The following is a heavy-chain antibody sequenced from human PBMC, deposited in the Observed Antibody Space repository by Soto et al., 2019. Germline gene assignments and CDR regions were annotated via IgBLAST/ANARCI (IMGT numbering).Heavy chain of an antibody. CDR3: ARQGKYNYGSNDY. V-gene: IGHV5-51*01. Sequence: PGESLKISCKGSGYSFTSYWIGWVRQMPGKGLEWMGIIYPDDSDTRYSPSFQGQVIMSADKSITTAHLQWSSLKASDTAMYYCARQGKYNYGSNDYWGQGTLVTVSS. CDR1: GYSFTSYW. J-gene: IGHJ4*02. D-gene: IGHD5-18*01. CDR2: IYPDDSDT.